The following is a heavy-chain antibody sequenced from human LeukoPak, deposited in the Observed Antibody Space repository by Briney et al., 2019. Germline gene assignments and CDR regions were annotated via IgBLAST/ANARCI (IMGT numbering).Heavy chain of an antibody. J-gene: IGHJ3*02. CDR2: INPNRGGT. CDR3: ARDAVVVVAATRADAFDI. Sequence: ASVKVSCKASGYTFTGYYMHWVRQAPGQGLEWVRWINPNRGGTNYAQKFQGRVTMTRDTPISTAYMDLSRLRSDATAVYYCARDAVVVVAATRADAFDIWGQGTMVTVSS. D-gene: IGHD2-15*01. CDR1: GYTFTGYY. V-gene: IGHV1-2*02.